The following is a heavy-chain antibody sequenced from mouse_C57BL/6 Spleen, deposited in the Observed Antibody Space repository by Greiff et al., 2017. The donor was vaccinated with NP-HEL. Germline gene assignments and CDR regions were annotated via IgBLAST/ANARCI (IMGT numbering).Heavy chain of an antibody. D-gene: IGHD1-1*01. J-gene: IGHJ1*03. Sequence: EVQLVESGGGLVKPGGSLKLSCAASGFTFSSYAMSWVRQTPEKRLEWVATISDGGSYPYSPDTVTGRFTISRDNAKNNLDPQMSHLKAEDTAMYYCARDRGYYGRSYGWYFDGGGTGTTVTVSS. CDR2: ISDGGSYP. CDR3: ARDRGYYGRSYGWYFDG. CDR1: GFTFSSYA. V-gene: IGHV5-4*01.